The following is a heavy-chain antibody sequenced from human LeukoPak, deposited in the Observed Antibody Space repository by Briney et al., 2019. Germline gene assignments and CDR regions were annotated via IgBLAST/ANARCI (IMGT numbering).Heavy chain of an antibody. Sequence: GGSLRLSCAASGFTFSSYSMNWVRQAPGKGLEWVSSISSSSSYIYYADSVKGRFTISRDNAKNSLYLQMNGLRAEDTAVYYCARDHGSGSHYFDYWGQGTLVTVSS. V-gene: IGHV3-21*01. J-gene: IGHJ4*02. CDR3: ARDHGSGSHYFDY. CDR2: ISSSSSYI. CDR1: GFTFSSYS. D-gene: IGHD3-10*01.